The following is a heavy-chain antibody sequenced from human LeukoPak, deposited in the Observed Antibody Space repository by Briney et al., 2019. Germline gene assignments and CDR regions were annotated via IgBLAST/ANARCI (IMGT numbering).Heavy chain of an antibody. Sequence: GGSLRLSCAASGFTFSSYAMHWVRQAPGKGLEWVAVISYDGSNKYYADSVKGRFTISRDNSKNTLYLQMNSLRAEDTAVYYCAAAGYDVDVWGKGTTVTVSS. CDR3: AAAGYDVDV. V-gene: IGHV3-30*04. CDR1: GFTFSSYA. D-gene: IGHD2-15*01. CDR2: ISYDGSNK. J-gene: IGHJ6*03.